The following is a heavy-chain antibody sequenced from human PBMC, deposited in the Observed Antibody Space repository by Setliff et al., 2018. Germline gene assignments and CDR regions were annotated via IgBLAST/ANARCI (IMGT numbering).Heavy chain of an antibody. D-gene: IGHD3-3*01. CDR3: AKSPHDFWSGRVFFDY. Sequence: PGGSLRLSCAASGFTFSNYAMNWVRQAPGKGLEWVSVIYSDGSSTYYGDSVKGRFTISRDNSQNTLYLQMNSLRAEDTAVYYCAKSPHDFWSGRVFFDYWGQGILVTVS. J-gene: IGHJ4*01. CDR1: GFTFSNYA. V-gene: IGHV3-23*03. CDR2: IYSDGSST.